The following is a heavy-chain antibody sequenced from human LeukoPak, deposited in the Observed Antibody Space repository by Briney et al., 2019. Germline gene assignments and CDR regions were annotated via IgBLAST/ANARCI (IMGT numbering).Heavy chain of an antibody. CDR2: IYTSGST. CDR3: ARDPSLWEQWPYFDY. D-gene: IGHD6-19*01. CDR1: GGSISSGSYY. J-gene: IGHJ4*02. V-gene: IGHV4-61*02. Sequence: SETLSLTCTVSGGSISSGSYYWSWIRQPAGKGLEWIGRIYTSGSTNYNPSLKSRVTISVDTSKNQYSLKLSSVTAADTAVYYCARDPSLWEQWPYFDYWGQGTLVTVSS.